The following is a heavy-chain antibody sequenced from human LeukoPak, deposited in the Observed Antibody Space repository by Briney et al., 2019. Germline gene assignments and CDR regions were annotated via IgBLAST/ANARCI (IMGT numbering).Heavy chain of an antibody. CDR3: AREDHSNYEF. Sequence: GGSLRLSCAASGFTFSSYWMSWVRQAPGKGLEWVASIKQDGTEKHYVDSVKGRFTISKDNAKNSPYLQMNSLRAEDTAVYYCAREDHSNYEFWGQGTLVTVSS. CDR2: IKQDGTEK. D-gene: IGHD4-11*01. J-gene: IGHJ4*02. CDR1: GFTFSSYW. V-gene: IGHV3-7*03.